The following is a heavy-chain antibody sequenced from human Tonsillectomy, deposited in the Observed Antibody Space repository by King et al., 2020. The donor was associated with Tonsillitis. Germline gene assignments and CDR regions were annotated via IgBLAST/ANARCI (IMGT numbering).Heavy chain of an antibody. V-gene: IGHV3-30-3*01. Sequence: QLVQSGGGVVQPGRSLRLSCAASGFTFSSYAMHWVRQAPGKGLEWVAVISYDGSNKYYADSVKGRFTISRDNSKNTLYLQMNSLRAEDTAVYYCARDDSGSYDDYWGQGTLVTVSS. J-gene: IGHJ4*02. CDR3: ARDDSGSYDDY. CDR2: ISYDGSNK. CDR1: GFTFSSYA. D-gene: IGHD1-26*01.